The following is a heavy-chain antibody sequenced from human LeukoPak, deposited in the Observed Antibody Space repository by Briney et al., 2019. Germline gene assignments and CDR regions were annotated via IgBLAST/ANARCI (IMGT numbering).Heavy chain of an antibody. CDR1: GYTFTGYY. CDR2: INPNSGGT. J-gene: IGHJ5*02. CDR3: ARALSIAARPRRNWFDP. Sequence: GASVKVSCKASGYTFTGYYMHWVRQAPGQGLEWMGWINPNSGGTNYAQKFQGRVTMTRDTSISTAYMELSRLRSDDTAVYYCARALSIAARPRRNWFDPWGQGTLVTVSS. D-gene: IGHD6-6*01. V-gene: IGHV1-2*02.